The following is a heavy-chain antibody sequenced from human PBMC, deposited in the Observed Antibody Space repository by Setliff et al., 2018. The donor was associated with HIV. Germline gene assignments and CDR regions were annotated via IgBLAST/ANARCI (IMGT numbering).Heavy chain of an antibody. J-gene: IGHJ4*02. CDR1: GYTFTSYG. Sequence: ASVKVSCRASGYTFTSYGMSWVRQAPGQGLEWMGWISAHNGNTHYAQKLQGRVTMTTDTSTSTAYMELRSLRSDDTAVYYCARDYYGSGSYFILDYWGPGTLVTVSS. D-gene: IGHD3-10*01. CDR2: ISAHNGNT. V-gene: IGHV1-18*01. CDR3: ARDYYGSGSYFILDY.